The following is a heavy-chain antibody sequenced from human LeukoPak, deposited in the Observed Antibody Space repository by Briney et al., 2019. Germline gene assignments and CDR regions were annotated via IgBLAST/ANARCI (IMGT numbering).Heavy chain of an antibody. CDR3: AKSRTAASGTGAFDI. CDR1: GFTFSSYA. D-gene: IGHD6-13*01. J-gene: IGHJ3*02. V-gene: IGHV3-23*01. Sequence: GGSLRLSCAASGFTFSSYAMSWVRQGPGKGLEWVSGFSASDGSTQYADSVKGRFTISRDNSKNTLFLHMNGLRGDDTAVYYCAKSRTAASGTGAFDIWGQGTMVTVSS. CDR2: FSASDGST.